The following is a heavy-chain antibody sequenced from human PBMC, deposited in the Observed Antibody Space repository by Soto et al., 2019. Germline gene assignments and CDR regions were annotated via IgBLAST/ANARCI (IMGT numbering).Heavy chain of an antibody. V-gene: IGHV3-66*01. J-gene: IGHJ3*02. CDR2: IYSGGST. Sequence: EVQLVESGGGLVQPGGSLRLSCAASGFTVSSNYMSWVRQVPGKGLEWVSVIYSGGSTYYADSVKGRFTISRDNSKNTLYLEMIILRAEDTAVYYCARDAFDIWGKGTMVTVSS. CDR3: ARDAFDI. CDR1: GFTVSSNY.